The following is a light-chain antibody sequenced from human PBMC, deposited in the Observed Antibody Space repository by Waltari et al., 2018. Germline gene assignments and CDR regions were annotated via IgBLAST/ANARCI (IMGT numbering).Light chain of an antibody. CDR2: GVS. J-gene: IGLJ3*02. CDR1: DSDFVPYNY. CDR3: SSFTRSRTWL. Sequence: QSALTQPASVSGSPGQSITIPCTGSDSDFVPYNYVPWYQQHPGRAPKLIIFGVSDRPSGVSNRFSGSKSGHTASLTISGLQAEDEADYYCSSFTRSRTWLFGGGTKVTVL. V-gene: IGLV2-14*03.